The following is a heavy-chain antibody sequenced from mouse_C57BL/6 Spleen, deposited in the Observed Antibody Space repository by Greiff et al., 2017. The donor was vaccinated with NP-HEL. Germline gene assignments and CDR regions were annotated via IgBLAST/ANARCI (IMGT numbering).Heavy chain of an antibody. D-gene: IGHD2-4*01. CDR3: ARYDYDDGPYAMDY. CDR2: IWSGGST. J-gene: IGHJ4*01. CDR1: GFSLTSYG. V-gene: IGHV2-2*01. Sequence: QVQLKESGPGLVQPSQSLSITCTVSGFSLTSYGVHWVRQSPGKGLEWLGVIWSGGSTDYNAAFISRLSISKDNSKSQVFFKMNSLQADDTAIYYCARYDYDDGPYAMDYWGQGTSVTVSS.